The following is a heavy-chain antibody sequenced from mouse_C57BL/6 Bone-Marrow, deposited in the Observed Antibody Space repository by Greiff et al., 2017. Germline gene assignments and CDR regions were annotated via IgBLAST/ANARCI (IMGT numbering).Heavy chain of an antibody. D-gene: IGHD2-4*01. CDR2: IHPNSGST. Sequence: QVQLQQPGAELVKPGASVKLSCKASGYTFTSYWMHWVKQRPGQGLEWIGMIHPNSGSTNYNEKFKSKATLTVDKSSSTAYMQLSSLTSEDSAVYYCARWDDYDDYAMDYGGQGTSVTVSS. V-gene: IGHV1-64*01. CDR1: GYTFTSYW. CDR3: ARWDDYDDYAMDY. J-gene: IGHJ4*01.